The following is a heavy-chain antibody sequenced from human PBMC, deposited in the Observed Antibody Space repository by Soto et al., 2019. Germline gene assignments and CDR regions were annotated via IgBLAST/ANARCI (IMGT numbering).Heavy chain of an antibody. CDR1: GDSVSSNSAA. Sequence: PSQTLSLTCAISGDSVSSNSAAWNWIRQSPSRGLEWLGRTYYRSKWYNDYAVSVKSRITINPDTSKNQFSLQLNSVTPEDTAVYYCAGGISDIVVVPAATFDYWGQGTLVTVPS. V-gene: IGHV6-1*01. CDR2: TYYRSKWYN. J-gene: IGHJ4*02. CDR3: AGGISDIVVVPAATFDY. D-gene: IGHD2-2*01.